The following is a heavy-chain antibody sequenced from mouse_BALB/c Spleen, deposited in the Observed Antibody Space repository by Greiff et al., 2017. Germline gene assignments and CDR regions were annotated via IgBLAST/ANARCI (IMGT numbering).Heavy chain of an antibody. CDR2: ISSGGSYT. D-gene: IGHD2-14*01. Sequence: DVKLVESGGSLVKPGGSLKLSCAASGFTFSSYAMSWVRQTPEKRLEWVATISSGGSYTYYPDSVKGRFTISRDNAKNTLYLQMSSLRSEDTAMYYCARRRYYRYDRGDAMDYWGQGTSVTVSS. J-gene: IGHJ4*01. V-gene: IGHV5-9-3*01. CDR1: GFTFSSYA. CDR3: ARRRYYRYDRGDAMDY.